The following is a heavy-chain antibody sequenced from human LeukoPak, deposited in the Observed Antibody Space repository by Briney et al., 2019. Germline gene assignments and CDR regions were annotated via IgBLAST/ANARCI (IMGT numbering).Heavy chain of an antibody. V-gene: IGHV1-8*03. J-gene: IGHJ6*03. CDR2: MNPNSGNT. D-gene: IGHD2-2*01. Sequence: ASVKVSCKASGGTFSSYAISWVRQAPGQGLEWMGWMNPNSGNTGYAQKFQGRVTITRNTSISTAYMELSSLRSEDTAVYYCARARRYCSSTSCYYYMDVWGKGTTVPVSS. CDR3: ARARRYCSSTSCYYYMDV. CDR1: GGTFSSYA.